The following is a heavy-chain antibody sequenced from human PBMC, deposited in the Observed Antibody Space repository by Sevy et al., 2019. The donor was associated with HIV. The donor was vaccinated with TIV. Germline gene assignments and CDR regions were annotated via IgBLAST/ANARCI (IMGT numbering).Heavy chain of an antibody. V-gene: IGHV3-7*01. CDR2: IKQDGSQK. CDR3: ARDSGNYYFNY. CDR1: AFTFSRYW. Sequence: GGSLRLSCAASAFTFSRYWMGWVRQAPGKGLEWVANIKQDGSQKYYVDSVKGRFTISRDNAKNSLYLQMNSLRAEDTAVYYCARDSGNYYFNYWGRGALVTVSS. D-gene: IGHD1-26*01. J-gene: IGHJ4*02.